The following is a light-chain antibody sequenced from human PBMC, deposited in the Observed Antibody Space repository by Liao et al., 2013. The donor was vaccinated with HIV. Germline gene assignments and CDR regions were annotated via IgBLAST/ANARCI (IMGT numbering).Light chain of an antibody. CDR1: DIGSKS. CDR2: YDS. Sequence: SYELTQPPSVSVAPGKTARITCGGNDIGSKSVHWYLQKPGQAPVLVIYYDSDRPSRIPERFSGSNSGNMATLTISRVEAGDEADYYCQLWDSSSDHVVFGGGTKLTVL. CDR3: QLWDSSSDHVV. J-gene: IGLJ2*01. V-gene: IGLV3-21*04.